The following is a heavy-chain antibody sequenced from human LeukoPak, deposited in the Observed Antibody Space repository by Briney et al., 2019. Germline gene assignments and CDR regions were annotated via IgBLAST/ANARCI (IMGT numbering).Heavy chain of an antibody. CDR3: ARVATYYDESGYFRAIDY. D-gene: IGHD3-22*01. CDR1: GFTVSSNY. CDR2: MTGIGTAT. Sequence: GGSLRLSCAASGFTVSSNYMSWVRQAPGKGLDWVSYMTGIGTATDYADSVKGRFTISRDNTKNSLYLQMNSLRAEDTAVYYCARVATYYDESGYFRAIDYWGQGTLVTVSS. J-gene: IGHJ4*02. V-gene: IGHV3-11*01.